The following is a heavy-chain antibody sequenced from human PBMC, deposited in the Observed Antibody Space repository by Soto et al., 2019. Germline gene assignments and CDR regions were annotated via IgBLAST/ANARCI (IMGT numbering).Heavy chain of an antibody. CDR3: ARDRARGSGSTPYYFDY. Sequence: ASVKVSCKASGDTFSSYAISWVRQAPGQGLEWMGGIIPIFGTANYAQKFQGRVTITADKSTSTAYMELSSLRSEDTAVYYCARDRARGSGSTPYYFDYWGQGTLVTVSS. CDR1: GDTFSSYA. J-gene: IGHJ4*02. V-gene: IGHV1-69*06. CDR2: IIPIFGTA. D-gene: IGHD3-10*01.